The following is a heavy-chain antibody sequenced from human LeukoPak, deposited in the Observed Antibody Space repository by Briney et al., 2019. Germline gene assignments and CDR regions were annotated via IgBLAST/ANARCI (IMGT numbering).Heavy chain of an antibody. V-gene: IGHV3-7*05. J-gene: IGHJ4*02. CDR3: AKNGGYFDY. CDR1: GFTFSSYS. D-gene: IGHD1-1*01. CDR2: IKEDGSEK. Sequence: PGGSLRLSCATSGFTFSSYSMTWVRQAPGKGLEWVANIKEDGSEKYYVDSVKGRFTISRDNAENSLYLQMNSLRAEETAVYYCAKNGGYFDYWGQGILVTVSS.